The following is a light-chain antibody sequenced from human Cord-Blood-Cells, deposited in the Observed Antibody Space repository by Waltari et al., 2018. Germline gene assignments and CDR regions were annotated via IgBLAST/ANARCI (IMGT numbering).Light chain of an antibody. CDR1: SSDVGGYNY. Sequence: QSALTQPRSVSGSPGQSVTISCTGTSSDVGGYNYVSWYQQHPGKAPNLMIYDVSKRPSGVPVRFSGSKSGNTASLTISGLQAEDEADYYCCSYAGSYTFVVFGGWTKLTVL. CDR3: CSYAGSYTFVV. J-gene: IGLJ2*01. CDR2: DVS. V-gene: IGLV2-11*01.